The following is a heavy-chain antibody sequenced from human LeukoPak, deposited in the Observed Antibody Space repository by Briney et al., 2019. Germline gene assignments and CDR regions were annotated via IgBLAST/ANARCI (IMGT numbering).Heavy chain of an antibody. D-gene: IGHD6-13*01. CDR3: AKRASPYSSSNGPTDY. Sequence: SGTLSLTCAVSGGSISSSNWWTWVRQPPGKGLEWIGEIYDGGSTYYADSVKGRFTISRDNSKNTLYLQMNSLRAEDTAVYYCAKRASPYSSSNGPTDYWGQGTLVTVSS. V-gene: IGHV4-4*02. CDR2: IYDGGST. J-gene: IGHJ4*02. CDR1: GGSISSSNW.